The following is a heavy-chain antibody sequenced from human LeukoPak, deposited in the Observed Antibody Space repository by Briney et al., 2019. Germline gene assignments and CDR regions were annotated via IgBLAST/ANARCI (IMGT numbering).Heavy chain of an antibody. Sequence: ASVKVSCKASGYTFTSYYMHWVRQAPGQGLEWMGIINPSGGSTSYAQKFQGRVTMTRDTSTSTVYMELSSLRSEDTAVYYCARDRSLSRDGYNYAPHGAFDIWGQGTMVTVSS. D-gene: IGHD5-24*01. CDR3: ARDRSLSRDGYNYAPHGAFDI. V-gene: IGHV1-46*01. CDR1: GYTFTSYY. J-gene: IGHJ3*02. CDR2: INPSGGST.